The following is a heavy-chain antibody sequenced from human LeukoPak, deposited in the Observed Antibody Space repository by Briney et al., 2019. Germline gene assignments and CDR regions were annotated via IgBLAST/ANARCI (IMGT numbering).Heavy chain of an antibody. CDR1: GFTFSSYS. CDR3: ARGLTHYYDSSGPLRGYSDY. CDR2: ISSSSSTI. J-gene: IGHJ4*02. Sequence: SGGSLRLSCAASGFTFSSYSMNWVRQAPGKGLEWVSYISSSSSTIYYADSVKGRFTISRDNAKNSLYLQMNSLRAEDTAVYYCARGLTHYYDSSGPLRGYSDYWGQGTLVTVSS. D-gene: IGHD3-22*01. V-gene: IGHV3-48*01.